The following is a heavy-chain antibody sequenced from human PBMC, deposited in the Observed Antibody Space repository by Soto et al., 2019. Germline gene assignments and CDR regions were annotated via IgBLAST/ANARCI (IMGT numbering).Heavy chain of an antibody. D-gene: IGHD5-12*01. CDR2: IRSKAYGGTI. CDR3: TRASGYDFIIEY. J-gene: IGHJ4*02. V-gene: IGHV3-49*02. Sequence: GKGLEWVSFIRSKAYGGTIQYAASVQGRFSLSRDDSKSIAYLQMNSLKTEDTAVYYCTRASGYDFIIEYWGQGTLVTVSS.